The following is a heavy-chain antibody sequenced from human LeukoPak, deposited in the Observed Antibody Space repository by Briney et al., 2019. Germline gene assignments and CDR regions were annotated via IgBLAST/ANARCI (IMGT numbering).Heavy chain of an antibody. V-gene: IGHV4-4*02. CDR2: IYHSGST. J-gene: IGHJ6*02. CDR3: ARDSAGSLSNVMDV. CDR1: GGSISSNW. Sequence: KPSGTLSLTCAVSGGSISSNWWSWVRQPPGKGLEWIGEIYHSGSTNSNPSLKSRVTISIDKSKNQFSLKLNSVTPEDTAVYYCARDSAGSLSNVMDVWGQGTTVTVSS. D-gene: IGHD1-26*01.